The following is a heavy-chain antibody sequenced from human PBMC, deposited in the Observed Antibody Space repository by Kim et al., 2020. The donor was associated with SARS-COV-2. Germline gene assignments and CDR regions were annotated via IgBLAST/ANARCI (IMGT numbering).Heavy chain of an antibody. D-gene: IGHD6-19*01. J-gene: IGHJ5*02. CDR1: GGSISSSSYY. CDR3: ARASVADKAGWFDP. V-gene: IGHV4-39*01. CDR2: IYYSGST. Sequence: SETLSLTCTVSGGSISSSSYYWGWIRQPPGKGLEWIGSIYYSGSTYYNPSLKSRVTISVDTSKNQFSLKLSSVTAADTAVYYCARASVADKAGWFDPWGQGALVTVSS.